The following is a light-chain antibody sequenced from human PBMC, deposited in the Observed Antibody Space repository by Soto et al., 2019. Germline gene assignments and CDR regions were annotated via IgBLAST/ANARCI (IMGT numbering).Light chain of an antibody. J-gene: IGKJ1*01. V-gene: IGKV1-39*01. CDR3: QQSYNTPRT. Sequence: DIQMTQSPSSLSASVGDRVTITCRASQSISYYLNWYQQKPGKAPKLLIYGASSLQSGVPSRFNGSASGTDFTLTITILQPEDFATYYCQQSYNTPRTFGQGSKAEIK. CDR2: GAS. CDR1: QSISYY.